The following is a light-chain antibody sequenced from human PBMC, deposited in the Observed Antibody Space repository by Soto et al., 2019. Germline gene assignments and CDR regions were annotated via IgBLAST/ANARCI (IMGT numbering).Light chain of an antibody. CDR1: QSVSSSF. CDR3: QQYGSSPFT. CDR2: GAS. J-gene: IGKJ3*01. Sequence: EIVLTQSPGTLSLSPGERATLSCRASQSVSSSFLAWYQQKPGQAPRLLIYGASSRATGIPDRFSXGGSGTDFTLTISRLEPEDFAVYYCQQYGSSPFTFGPGTKVDIK. V-gene: IGKV3-20*01.